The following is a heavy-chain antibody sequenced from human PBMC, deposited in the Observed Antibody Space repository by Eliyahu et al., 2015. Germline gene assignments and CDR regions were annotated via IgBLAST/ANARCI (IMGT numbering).Heavy chain of an antibody. J-gene: IGHJ6*02. D-gene: IGHD3-10*01. V-gene: IGHV3-64*01. CDR1: GFTFSSYA. CDR3: ARAGDPYYYYGMDV. CDR2: ISSNGGST. Sequence: EVQLVESGGGLVQPGGSLRLSCAASGFTFSSYAMHWVRQAPGKGLEYVSAISSNGGSTYYANSVKGRFTISRDNSKNTLYLQMGRPRAEDMAVYYCARAGDPYYYYGMDVWGQGTTVTVSS.